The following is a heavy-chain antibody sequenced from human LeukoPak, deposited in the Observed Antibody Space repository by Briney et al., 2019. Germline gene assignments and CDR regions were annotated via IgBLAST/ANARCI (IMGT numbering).Heavy chain of an antibody. CDR3: AKDRWLGRYYYYYGMDV. V-gene: IGHV3-23*01. CDR2: TSGSDDKT. CDR1: GFTFSSYA. D-gene: IGHD6-19*01. J-gene: IGHJ6*02. Sequence: GGFLRLSCVASGFTFSSYAMSWVRQAPGKGLEWVSGTSGSDDKTYYADSVKGRFTISRDNSKNTLYLQMNSLRDEDTAVYYCAKDRWLGRYYYYYGMDVWGQGTTVTVSS.